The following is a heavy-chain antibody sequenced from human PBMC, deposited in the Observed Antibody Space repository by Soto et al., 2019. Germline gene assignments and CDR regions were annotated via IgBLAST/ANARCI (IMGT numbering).Heavy chain of an antibody. V-gene: IGHV3-21*01. Sequence: PGGSLRLSCAASGFTLSSYSMNWVRQAPGKGMEWVSSISSSSSYIYYADSVKGRFTISRDNAKNSLYLQMNSLRAEDTAVYYCARADDYGDYLFDYWGQGTLVTVSS. J-gene: IGHJ4*02. CDR2: ISSSSSYI. CDR3: ARADDYGDYLFDY. D-gene: IGHD4-17*01. CDR1: GFTLSSYS.